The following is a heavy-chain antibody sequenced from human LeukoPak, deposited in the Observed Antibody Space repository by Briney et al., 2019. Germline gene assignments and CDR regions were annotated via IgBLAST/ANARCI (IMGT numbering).Heavy chain of an antibody. CDR1: GFNVTSNY. CDR2: IYVRGST. V-gene: IGHV3-66*01. Sequence: GGSLRLSCAATGFNVTSNYMSRVRQAPGRGPEWVSIIYVRGSTFYADSVKGRFTISRDNSKNMVYLQMKSLSAEDTAVYYCARELRGAFDIWGQGTVVIVSS. CDR3: ARELRGAFDI. J-gene: IGHJ3*02.